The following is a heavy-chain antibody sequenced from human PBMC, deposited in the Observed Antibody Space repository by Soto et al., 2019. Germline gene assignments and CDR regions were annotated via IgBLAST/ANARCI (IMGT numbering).Heavy chain of an antibody. Sequence: QMQLVQSGPEVKKPGTSVKVSCKASGFTFRRSAVQWVRQARGQRLEWIGWIVVGSGNTNYAQKFQERVTITRDMSTTPAYMEPSSLRSEDTAVYYCAAFATTGDAFDIWGQGPMVTVSS. CDR2: IVVGSGNT. CDR3: AAFATTGDAFDI. D-gene: IGHD4-17*01. CDR1: GFTFRRSA. V-gene: IGHV1-58*01. J-gene: IGHJ3*02.